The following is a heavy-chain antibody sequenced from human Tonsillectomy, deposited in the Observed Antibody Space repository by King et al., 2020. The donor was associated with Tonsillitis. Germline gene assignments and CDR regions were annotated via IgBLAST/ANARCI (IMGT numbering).Heavy chain of an antibody. Sequence: VQLVESGGGLVKPGGSLRLSCAASGFTFSSYSMNWVRQAPGKGLEWVSSISSSSSYIYYADSVKGRFTISRDNAKNSLYLQMNSLRAEDTGVYYCARFSGSRNWVVGYWGQGTLVTVSS. J-gene: IGHJ4*02. V-gene: IGHV3-21*01. CDR2: ISSSSSYI. CDR3: ARFSGSRNWVVGY. CDR1: GFTFSSYS. D-gene: IGHD1-26*01.